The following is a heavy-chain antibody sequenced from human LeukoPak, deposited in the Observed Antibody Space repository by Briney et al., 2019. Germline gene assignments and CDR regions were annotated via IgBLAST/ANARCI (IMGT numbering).Heavy chain of an antibody. D-gene: IGHD6-13*01. CDR1: GFTFSNYA. CDR3: AKEGIGIIAAAGFDY. J-gene: IGHJ4*02. Sequence: GGSLRLSCAASGFTFSNYAMSWVRQAPGKGLEWVSGISWNSGSIGYADSVKGRFTISRDNAKNSLYLQMNSLRAEDTALYYCAKEGIGIIAAAGFDYWGQGTLVTVSS. CDR2: ISWNSGSI. V-gene: IGHV3-9*01.